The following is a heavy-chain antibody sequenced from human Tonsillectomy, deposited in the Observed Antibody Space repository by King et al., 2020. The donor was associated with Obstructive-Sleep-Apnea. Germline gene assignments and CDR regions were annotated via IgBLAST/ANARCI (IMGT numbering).Heavy chain of an antibody. V-gene: IGHV3-23*04. D-gene: IGHD5-12*01. CDR3: AKSTGVATRGYDY. Sequence: VQLVESGGGLVQPGGSLRLSCAASGFTFSSYAMSWVRQAPGKGLEWVSSISGSCGSTSYADSVKGLFTISRDNSKNTLYLQMNSRRAEDTAVYYCAKSTGVATRGYDYWGQGTLVTVSS. CDR2: ISGSCGST. CDR1: GFTFSSYA. J-gene: IGHJ4*02.